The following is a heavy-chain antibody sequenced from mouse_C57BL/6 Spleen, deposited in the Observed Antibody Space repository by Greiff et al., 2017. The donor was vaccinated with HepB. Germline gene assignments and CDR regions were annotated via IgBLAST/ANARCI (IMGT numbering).Heavy chain of an antibody. CDR2: IHPSDSDT. V-gene: IGHV1-74*01. CDR3: AMPSTVVAYYFDY. Sequence: QVHVKQPGAELVKPGASVKVSCKASGYTFTSYWMHWVKQRPGQGLEWIGRIHPSDSDTNYNQKFKGKATLTVDKSSSTAYMQLSSLTSEDSAVYYCAMPSTVVAYYFDYWGQGTTLTVSS. CDR1: GYTFTSYW. J-gene: IGHJ2*01. D-gene: IGHD1-1*01.